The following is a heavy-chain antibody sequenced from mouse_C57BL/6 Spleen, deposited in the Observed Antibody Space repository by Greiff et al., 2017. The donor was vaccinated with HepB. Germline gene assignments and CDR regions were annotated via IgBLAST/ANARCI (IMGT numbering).Heavy chain of an antibody. J-gene: IGHJ4*01. D-gene: IGHD1-1*01. CDR3: ARGSSDYYGSSYYAMDY. Sequence: QVQLKQPGAELVKPGASVKMSCKASGYTFTSYWITWVKQRPGQGLEWIGDIYPGSGSTNYNEKFKSKATLTVDTSSSKAYMQLSSLTSEDSAVYYCARGSSDYYGSSYYAMDYWGQGTSVTVSS. CDR2: IYPGSGST. CDR1: GYTFTSYW. V-gene: IGHV1-55*01.